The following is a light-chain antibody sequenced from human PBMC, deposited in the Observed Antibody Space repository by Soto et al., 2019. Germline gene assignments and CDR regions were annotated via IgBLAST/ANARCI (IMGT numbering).Light chain of an antibody. V-gene: IGLV2-14*01. CDR3: SSYTSSSFYV. CDR1: SSDVGDYNY. J-gene: IGLJ1*01. Sequence: QSALTQPASVSGSPGQSITISCTGTSSDVGDYNYVSWCQQHPGKAPKLMIYEVSNRPSGVSNRFSGSKSGNTASLTISGLQAEDEADYYCSSYTSSSFYVFGTGTKVTVL. CDR2: EVS.